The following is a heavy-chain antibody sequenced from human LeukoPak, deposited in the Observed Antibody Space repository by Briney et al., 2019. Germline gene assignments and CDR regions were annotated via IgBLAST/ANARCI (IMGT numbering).Heavy chain of an antibody. V-gene: IGHV3-23*01. D-gene: IGHD4/OR15-4a*01. Sequence: GGSLRLSCAASGFTFSSYAMSWVRQAPGKGLEWVSLISGSGGSTYYADSVKGRFTISRDNSKNTLYLQMNSLRVEDTAGYYCARDLTYYYYGMDVWGQGTTVTVSS. J-gene: IGHJ6*02. CDR1: GFTFSSYA. CDR3: ARDLTYYYYGMDV. CDR2: ISGSGGST.